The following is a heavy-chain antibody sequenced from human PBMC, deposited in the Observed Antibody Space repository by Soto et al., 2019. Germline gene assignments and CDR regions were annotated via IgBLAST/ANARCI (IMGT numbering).Heavy chain of an antibody. CDR2: IIPILGIA. Sequence: SVKVSWQAAGGGFSRYTISWVRQAPGQGLEWMGRIIPILGIANYAQKFQGRVTITADKSTSTAYMELSSLRSEDTAVYYCARASYYGSNWFDPWGQGTLVTVSS. J-gene: IGHJ5*02. CDR3: ARASYYGSNWFDP. CDR1: GGGFSRYT. V-gene: IGHV1-69*02. D-gene: IGHD3-10*01.